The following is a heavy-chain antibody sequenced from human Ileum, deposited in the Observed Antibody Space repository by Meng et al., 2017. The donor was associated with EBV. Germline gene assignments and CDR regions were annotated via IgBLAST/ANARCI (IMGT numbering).Heavy chain of an antibody. V-gene: IGHV4-39*01. CDR2: IYHTGST. J-gene: IGHJ5*02. Sequence: LDLQEPAPGLVNPSTTLSLTCSVSGGSITSYSYYWGWIRTPPGKGLEWIATIYHTGSTYYNPSLKSRVTISVETSKNEFSLKVTSVTAADTALYYCARRDTAWFDPWGRGTLVTVSS. D-gene: IGHD2-21*02. CDR1: GGSITSYSYY. CDR3: ARRDTAWFDP.